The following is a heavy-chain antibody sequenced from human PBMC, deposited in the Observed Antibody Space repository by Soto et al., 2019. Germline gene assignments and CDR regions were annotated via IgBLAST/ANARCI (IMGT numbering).Heavy chain of an antibody. CDR1: GFTFSSYG. CDR3: ARAVPAAKGWFDS. Sequence: QVELVESGGGVVQPGGSLRLACAASGFTFSSYGMHWVRQAPGKGLEWVAVIWFDGSKEFYAASVEGRFTISRDNFKNMVYLEMNSPRDVDTAVYYCARAVPAAKGWFDSWGQGTLVTVSS. CDR2: IWFDGSKE. V-gene: IGHV3-33*01. D-gene: IGHD2-2*01. J-gene: IGHJ5*01.